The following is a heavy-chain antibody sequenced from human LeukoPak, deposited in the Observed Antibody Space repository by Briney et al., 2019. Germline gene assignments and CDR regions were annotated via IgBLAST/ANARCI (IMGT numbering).Heavy chain of an antibody. J-gene: IGHJ4*02. Sequence: SGGSLRLSCVASGFTFTSYWMHWVRQAPGKGLVWVSGISTDGSRPRYADSVNGRFTISRDNAKNTLYLQMNSLRAEDTAVYFCVRDGQGSTPLDYWGQGTLVTVSS. CDR1: GFTFTSYW. D-gene: IGHD2-15*01. V-gene: IGHV3-74*01. CDR2: ISTDGSRP. CDR3: VRDGQGSTPLDY.